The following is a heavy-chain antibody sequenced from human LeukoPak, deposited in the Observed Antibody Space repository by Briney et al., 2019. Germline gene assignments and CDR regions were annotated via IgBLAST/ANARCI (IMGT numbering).Heavy chain of an antibody. CDR2: IKSDGST. CDR3: TGNYYGSGSYADFDY. Sequence: GGSLRLSCAASGFTFSSYWMHWVRQTPGKGLMWVSRIKSDGSTIYADSVKGRFTISRDNAKNTAYLQMDSLKTEDTAVYYCTGNYYGSGSYADFDYWGQGTLVTVSS. CDR1: GFTFSSYW. V-gene: IGHV3-74*01. J-gene: IGHJ4*02. D-gene: IGHD3-10*01.